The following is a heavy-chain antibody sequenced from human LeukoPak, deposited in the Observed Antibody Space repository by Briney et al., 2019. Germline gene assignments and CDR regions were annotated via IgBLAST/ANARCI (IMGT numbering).Heavy chain of an antibody. D-gene: IGHD2-21*02. Sequence: GGSLRLSCAASGFTFSTYAMNWVRQAPGKGLEWVAVISDDGRHNYYADSVKGRFTISRDNSKNTLYLQMNSLRAEDTALYYCAKDLERHIVVVTASAVDYWGQGTLVSVFS. J-gene: IGHJ4*02. V-gene: IGHV3-30*04. CDR2: ISDDGRHN. CDR3: AKDLERHIVVVTASAVDY. CDR1: GFTFSTYA.